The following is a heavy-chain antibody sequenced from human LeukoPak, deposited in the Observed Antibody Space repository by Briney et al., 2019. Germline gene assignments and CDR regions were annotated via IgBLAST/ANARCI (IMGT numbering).Heavy chain of an antibody. V-gene: IGHV1-18*01. D-gene: IGHD2-21*02. J-gene: IGHJ4*02. Sequence: ASVKVSCKASGYTFTNYDISWVRQAPGQGLEWMGWISTHNGNTNYAQNLQGRVTMTTDTSTSTAYMELRSLRSDDTAVYYCARRMLGGDATFDYWGQGTLVTVSS. CDR1: GYTFTNYD. CDR2: ISTHNGNT. CDR3: ARRMLGGDATFDY.